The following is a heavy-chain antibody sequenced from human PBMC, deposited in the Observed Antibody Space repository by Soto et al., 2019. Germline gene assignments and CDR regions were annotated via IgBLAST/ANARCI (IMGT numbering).Heavy chain of an antibody. CDR2: IYYNGNI. Sequence: SETLSLTCNVSVVSITNYYLTWVRQSPEKGLEWIGYIYYNGNINYNPSLKSRVTISIDTSKNQCSLTLKSVTAADTAVDYCASGGNWFDPWGQGVLVTVSS. V-gene: IGHV4-59*01. D-gene: IGHD3-16*01. J-gene: IGHJ5*02. CDR3: ASGGNWFDP. CDR1: VVSITNYY.